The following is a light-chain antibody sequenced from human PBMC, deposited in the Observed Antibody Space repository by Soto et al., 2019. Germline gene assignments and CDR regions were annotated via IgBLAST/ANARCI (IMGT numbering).Light chain of an antibody. CDR2: EVS. CDR3: SSYTSSSPLV. V-gene: IGLV2-14*01. CDR1: SSDVGGYNY. J-gene: IGLJ1*01. Sequence: QSALTQPASVSGSPGQSITISCTGTSSDVGGYNYVSWYQQHPGKALKLMIYEVSNRPSGVSNRFSGSKFGNTASLTISGLQAEDEADYYCSSYTSSSPLVFGTGTKVTVL.